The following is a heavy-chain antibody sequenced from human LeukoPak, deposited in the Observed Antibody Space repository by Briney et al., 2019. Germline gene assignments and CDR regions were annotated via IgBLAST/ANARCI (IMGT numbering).Heavy chain of an antibody. V-gene: IGHV3-74*01. J-gene: IGHJ3*02. CDR1: GFTFNSYW. CDR2: INSDGSGT. D-gene: IGHD2-8*01. CDR3: ARDRLTNDAFDI. Sequence: QTGGSLRLSCAASGFTFNSYWMHWVRQAPGKGLLWVSRINSDGSGTSDADFVKGRFTISRDNSKNTLYLQMNSLRAEDTAMYYCARDRLTNDAFDIWGQGTMVTVSS.